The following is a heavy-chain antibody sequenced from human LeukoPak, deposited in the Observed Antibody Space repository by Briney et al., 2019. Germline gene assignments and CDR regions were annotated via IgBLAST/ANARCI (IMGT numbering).Heavy chain of an antibody. CDR2: ISSNGGST. V-gene: IGHV3-64*01. J-gene: IGHJ4*02. CDR1: GFTFSSYA. D-gene: IGHD2-2*01. Sequence: GGSLRLSCAASGFTFSSYAMHWVRQAPGKGLEYVSTISSNGGSTYYANSVKGRFTISRDNSKNTLYLQMGSLRAEDMAVYYCARVGYCSSTNCFTNYFDYWGQGTLVTVSS. CDR3: ARVGYCSSTNCFTNYFDY.